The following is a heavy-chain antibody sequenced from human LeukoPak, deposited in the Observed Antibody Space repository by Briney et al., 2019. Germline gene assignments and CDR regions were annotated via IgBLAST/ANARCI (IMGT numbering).Heavy chain of an antibody. V-gene: IGHV3-53*01. CDR1: GFTVSSNY. CDR3: ANRPLDY. CDR2: IYSGGST. J-gene: IGHJ4*02. Sequence: GGSLRLSCAASGFTVSSNYMSWVRQAPGKGLEWVSVIYSGGSTYYADSVKGRFTISRDNSKNTLYLQINTLRAEDTAVYYCANRPLDYWGQGTLVTVSS.